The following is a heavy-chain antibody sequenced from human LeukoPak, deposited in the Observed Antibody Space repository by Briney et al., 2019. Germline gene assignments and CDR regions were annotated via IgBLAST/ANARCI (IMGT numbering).Heavy chain of an antibody. CDR2: INGSGGST. J-gene: IGHJ4*02. CDR3: AREGNYYVGFDY. D-gene: IGHD3-10*02. V-gene: IGHV3-23*01. CDR1: GVTFSSYA. Sequence: GGSLRLSCAASGVTFSSYAMSLVRQAPGKGLGWVSAINGSGGSTYYADSVKGRFTISRDNSKNTLYLQMNSLRAEDTAVYYCAREGNYYVGFDYWGQGTLVTVSS.